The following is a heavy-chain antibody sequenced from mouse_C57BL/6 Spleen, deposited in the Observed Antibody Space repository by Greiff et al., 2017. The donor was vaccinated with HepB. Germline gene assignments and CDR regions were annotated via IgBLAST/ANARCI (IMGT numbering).Heavy chain of an antibody. CDR2: INPYNGDT. V-gene: IGHV1-37*01. J-gene: IGHJ4*01. CDR3: AREPLYYGNYGGAMDY. D-gene: IGHD2-1*01. Sequence: EVQLVESGPELVKPGASVKISCKASGYSFTGYFMNWVKQSHGKSLEWIGRINPYNGDTFYNQKFKGKATLTVDKSSSTAHMELLSLTSEDFAVYYCAREPLYYGNYGGAMDYWGQGTSVTVSS. CDR1: GYSFTGYF.